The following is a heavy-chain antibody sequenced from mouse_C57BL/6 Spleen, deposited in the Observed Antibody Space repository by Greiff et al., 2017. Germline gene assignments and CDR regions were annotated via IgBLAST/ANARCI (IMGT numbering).Heavy chain of an antibody. V-gene: IGHV1-52*01. CDR2: IDPSDSET. CDR3: ARGSYYDYAVGYIDD. Sequence: QVQLQQPGAELVRPGSSVKLSCKASGYTFTSYWMHWVKQRPIQGLEWIGNIDPSDSETHYNQKFKDKATLTVDKSSSTAYMQLSSLTSEDSAVYYCARGSYYDYAVGYIDDWGTGTTVTVSS. CDR1: GYTFTSYW. J-gene: IGHJ1*03. D-gene: IGHD2-4*01.